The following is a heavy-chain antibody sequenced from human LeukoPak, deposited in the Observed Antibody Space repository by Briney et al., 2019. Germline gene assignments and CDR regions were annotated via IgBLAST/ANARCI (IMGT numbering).Heavy chain of an antibody. CDR1: GYTFSSYA. CDR2: ISSSSSYI. V-gene: IGHV3-21*01. D-gene: IGHD1-26*01. J-gene: IGHJ4*02. Sequence: PGGSLRLSCAASGYTFSSYAMSWVRKAPGKGLEWVSSISSSSSYIYYADSVKGRFTISRDNAKNSLYLQMNSLRDTAVYYCARYSGSQEDYWGQGTLVTVSS. CDR3: ARYSGSQEDY.